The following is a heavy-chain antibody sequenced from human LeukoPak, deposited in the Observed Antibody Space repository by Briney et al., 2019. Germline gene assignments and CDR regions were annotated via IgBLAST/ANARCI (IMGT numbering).Heavy chain of an antibody. J-gene: IGHJ5*02. CDR1: GFTFSSYG. CDR2: ISYDGSNK. D-gene: IGHD3-22*01. CDR3: ARDPFYDSSGYYGNWFDP. Sequence: RPGGSLRLSCAASGFTFSSYGMHWVRQAPGKGLEWVAVISYDGSNKYYADSVKGRFTISRDNSKNTLYLQMNSLRAEDTAVYYCARDPFYDSSGYYGNWFDPWGQGTLVTVSS. V-gene: IGHV3-30*19.